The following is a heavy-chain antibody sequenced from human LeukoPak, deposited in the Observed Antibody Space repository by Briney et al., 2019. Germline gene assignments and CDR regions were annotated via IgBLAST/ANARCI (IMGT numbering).Heavy chain of an antibody. Sequence: ASVKVSCKASGYTFTSYYMHWERQAPGQGLEWMGIINPSGGSTSYAQRFQGRVAMTRETSTTTVYMEVNSLTSEDTAVYFCARDGPTAAPFDYWGQGTLVTVSS. V-gene: IGHV1-46*01. CDR3: ARDGPTAAPFDY. J-gene: IGHJ4*02. D-gene: IGHD2-2*01. CDR2: INPSGGST. CDR1: GYTFTSYY.